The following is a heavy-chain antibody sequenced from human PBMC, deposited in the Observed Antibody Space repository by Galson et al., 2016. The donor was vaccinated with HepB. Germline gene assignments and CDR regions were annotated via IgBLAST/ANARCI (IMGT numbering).Heavy chain of an antibody. Sequence: QSGAEVKKPGEPLKISCRGSGFNFSTFWIGWVRQAPGIGLEWMGIIYPGDSDIRHTPSLQGQVIISADKSLGTAYLQWDSLRASDTGIYYCARHRFPGGGSDAFDIWGQGTLVTVSS. J-gene: IGHJ3*02. CDR1: GFNFSTFW. D-gene: IGHD3-10*01. V-gene: IGHV5-51*01. CDR2: IYPGDSDI. CDR3: ARHRFPGGGSDAFDI.